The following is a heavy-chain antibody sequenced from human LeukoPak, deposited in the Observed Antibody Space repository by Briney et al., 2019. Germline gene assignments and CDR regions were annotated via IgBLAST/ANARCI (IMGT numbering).Heavy chain of an antibody. CDR1: GGSISSSNYY. D-gene: IGHD3-22*01. J-gene: IGHJ4*02. Sequence: SETLSLTCTVSGGSISSSNYYWGWIRQPPGKGLEWIGSIYYSGSTYYKSSLKSRITISIDTSKNQFSLKLSSVTAADTAVYYCARNVTGGSSGYWRFDYWGQGTLVTVSS. CDR2: IYYSGST. V-gene: IGHV4-39*01. CDR3: ARNVTGGSSGYWRFDY.